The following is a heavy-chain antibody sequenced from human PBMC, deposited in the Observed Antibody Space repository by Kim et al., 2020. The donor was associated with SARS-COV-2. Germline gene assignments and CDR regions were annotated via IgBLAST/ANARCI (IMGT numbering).Heavy chain of an antibody. CDR3: AKPVSQCELPRPWFDT. CDR1: GFTFSSYA. Sequence: GGSLRLSCAASGFTFSSYAMSWVRQAPGKGLEWVSAISGSGGSTYYADSVKGRFTISRDNSKNTLYLQMNSLRAEDTAVYYCAKPVSQCELPRPWFDTWGQGTLGTVSS. D-gene: IGHD1-26*01. CDR2: ISGSGGST. J-gene: IGHJ5*02. V-gene: IGHV3-23*01.